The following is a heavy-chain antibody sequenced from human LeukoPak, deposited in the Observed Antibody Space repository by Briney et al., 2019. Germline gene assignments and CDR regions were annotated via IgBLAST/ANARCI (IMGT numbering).Heavy chain of an antibody. CDR2: IYYSGST. Sequence: SETLSLTCSVSGASFSSSTYYWGWIRQPPGKGLEWIGSIYYSGSTYYNPSLKSRVTMSVDTSKNQFSLKLSSVTAADTAVYYCARHAGGISATGTRPFDYWGQGTLVTVSS. V-gene: IGHV4-39*01. CDR3: ARHAGGISATGTRPFDY. D-gene: IGHD6-13*01. J-gene: IGHJ4*02. CDR1: GASFSSSTYY.